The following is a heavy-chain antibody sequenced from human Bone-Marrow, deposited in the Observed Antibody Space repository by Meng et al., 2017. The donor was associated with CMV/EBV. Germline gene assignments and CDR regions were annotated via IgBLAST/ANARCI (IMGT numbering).Heavy chain of an antibody. CDR1: GFTFSSYA. Sequence: GESLKISCAASGFTFSSYAMSWVRQAPGKGLEWVSAISGSGGSTYYADSVKGRFTISRDNSKNSLYLQMNSLRAEDTAVYYCARDKYCGGDCYWYFDYWGQGTRVTGSS. J-gene: IGHJ4*02. CDR2: ISGSGGST. CDR3: ARDKYCGGDCYWYFDY. V-gene: IGHV3-23*01. D-gene: IGHD2-21*01.